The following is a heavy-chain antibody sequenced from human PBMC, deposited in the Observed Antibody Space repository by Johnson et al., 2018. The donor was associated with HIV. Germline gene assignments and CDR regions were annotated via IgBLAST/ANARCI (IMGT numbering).Heavy chain of an antibody. Sequence: QVQLVESGGGLVQPGGSLRLSCAASGFTFSSYAMHWVRQAPGKGLEWVAFIRYDGSNKYYADSVKGRLTISRDNSRNTLDLRMDSLRVEDTAVYYCAREAYYARAFDLWGQGTMVTVSS. J-gene: IGHJ3*01. CDR2: IRYDGSNK. CDR3: AREAYYARAFDL. V-gene: IGHV3-30*02. CDR1: GFTFSSYA. D-gene: IGHD3-3*01.